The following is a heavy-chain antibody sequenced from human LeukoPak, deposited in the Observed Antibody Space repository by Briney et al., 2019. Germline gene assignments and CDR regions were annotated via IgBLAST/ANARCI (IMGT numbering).Heavy chain of an antibody. V-gene: IGHV3-74*01. CDR1: GFTFITSW. J-gene: IGHJ5*02. Sequence: GGSLGLSFEASGFTFITSWLHWVRKAPGRGLLGFSRINSDGSSTSYADSVKGRFTISRDNAKNTLYLQMNSLRAEDTAVYYCARGVVVVVPATYNWFDPWGQGTLVTVSS. D-gene: IGHD2-2*01. CDR3: ARGVVVVVPATYNWFDP. CDR2: INSDGSST.